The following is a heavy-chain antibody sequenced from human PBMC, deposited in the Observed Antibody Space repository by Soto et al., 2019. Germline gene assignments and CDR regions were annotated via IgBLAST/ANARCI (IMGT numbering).Heavy chain of an antibody. CDR3: ARGAMANIDY. J-gene: IGHJ4*02. D-gene: IGHD5-18*01. V-gene: IGHV1-69*13. Sequence: GASVKVSCKASGGTFGSQDIAWVRQAPGQGLEWMGGFIAMLGTPTYAKKVQGRATISADESLTSSYLELRSLRSEDTGVYFCARGAMANIDYWGQGTVVTVFS. CDR2: FIAMLGTP. CDR1: GGTFGSQD.